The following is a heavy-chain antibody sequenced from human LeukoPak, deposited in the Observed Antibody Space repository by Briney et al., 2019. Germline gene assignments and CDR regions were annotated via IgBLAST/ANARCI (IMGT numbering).Heavy chain of an antibody. CDR1: GGTFSSYA. Sequence: SVKVSCKASGGTFSSYAISWVRQAPGQGLEWMGGIIPIFGTANYAQKFQGRVTITADESTSTAYMELSSLRSEDTAVYYCARALVGATGFDYWGQGTLVTVSS. CDR2: IIPIFGTA. J-gene: IGHJ4*02. V-gene: IGHV1-69*13. CDR3: ARALVGATGFDY. D-gene: IGHD1-26*01.